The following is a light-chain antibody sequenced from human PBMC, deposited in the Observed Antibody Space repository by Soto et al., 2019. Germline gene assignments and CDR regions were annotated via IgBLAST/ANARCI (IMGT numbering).Light chain of an antibody. Sequence: QSVLTQPASVSGSPGLSITISCTGTASDVGAYDYVSWYQHHPGKAPKLMIYEVNNRPSGVSYRFSGSKSGNTASLTISGLQAEDEADYYCSSYTRSTTLVFGGGTQLTVL. CDR2: EVN. CDR3: SSYTRSTTLV. CDR1: ASDVGAYDY. J-gene: IGLJ2*01. V-gene: IGLV2-14*01.